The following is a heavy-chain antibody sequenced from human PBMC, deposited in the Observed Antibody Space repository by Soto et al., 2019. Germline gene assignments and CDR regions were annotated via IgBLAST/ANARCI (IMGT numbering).Heavy chain of an antibody. J-gene: IGHJ4*01. V-gene: IGHV3-7*01. CDR3: ARVAYGNGWIFDH. D-gene: IGHD6-19*01. Sequence: PWWSLRLSCSASVFTFSNYWMSWFRQAPGKGLEWVANIKQDGSEKYYVDSVKGRFTLSRDNAQNSLQLQMNSLRAEDTAIYFCARVAYGNGWIFDHWGQGTLVTVSS. CDR2: IKQDGSEK. CDR1: VFTFSNYW.